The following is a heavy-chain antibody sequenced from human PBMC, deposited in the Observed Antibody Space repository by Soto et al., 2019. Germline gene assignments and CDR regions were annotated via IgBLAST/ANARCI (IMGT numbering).Heavy chain of an antibody. V-gene: IGHV1-69*13. D-gene: IGHD5-18*01. Sequence: SVKVSCKASGGTFSSYAISWVRQAPGQGLEWMGGIIPIFGTANYAQKFQGRVTITADESTSTAYMELSSLRSEDTAVYYCARDLTPDSYGYYYYGMDVWGQGTTVTVSS. J-gene: IGHJ6*02. CDR1: GGTFSSYA. CDR2: IIPIFGTA. CDR3: ARDLTPDSYGYYYYGMDV.